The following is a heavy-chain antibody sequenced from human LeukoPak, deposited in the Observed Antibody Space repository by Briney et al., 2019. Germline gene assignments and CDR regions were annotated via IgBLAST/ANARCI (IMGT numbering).Heavy chain of an antibody. J-gene: IGHJ4*02. V-gene: IGHV1-2*02. D-gene: IGHD2-2*01. Sequence: GASVKVSCKASGYTFTGYYMHWVRQAPGQGLEWMGWINPNSGGTNYAQKFQGRVTMTRDTSIGTAYMELSRLRSDDTAVYYCARDIVVVPAAMHLDYWGQGTLVTVSS. CDR3: ARDIVVVPAAMHLDY. CDR2: INPNSGGT. CDR1: GYTFTGYY.